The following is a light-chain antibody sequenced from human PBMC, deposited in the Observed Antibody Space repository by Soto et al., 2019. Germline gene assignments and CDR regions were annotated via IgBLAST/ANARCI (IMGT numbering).Light chain of an antibody. V-gene: IGKV3-20*01. CDR1: QSVSSSY. CDR3: QQYGSSPET. CDR2: GAS. Sequence: IVFTQSPGTLSLSPGERATLSCRASQSVSSSYLAWYQQKPGQAPRLLIYGASSRATGIPDRFSGSGSGTDFTLTISRLEPEDFAVYYCQQYGSSPETFGQGTK. J-gene: IGKJ1*01.